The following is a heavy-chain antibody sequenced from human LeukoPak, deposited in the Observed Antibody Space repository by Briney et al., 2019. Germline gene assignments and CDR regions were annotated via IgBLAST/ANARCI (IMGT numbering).Heavy chain of an antibody. Sequence: GGSLRLSCAASGFTFSSYSMNWVRQAPGKGLEWVSSISSSSSYIYYADSVKGRFTISRDNAKNSLYLQMNSLSAEDTAVYYCARDYYGSGSYYLLYYFDYWGQGTLVTVSS. CDR1: GFTFSSYS. V-gene: IGHV3-21*01. D-gene: IGHD3-10*01. J-gene: IGHJ4*02. CDR3: ARDYYGSGSYYLLYYFDY. CDR2: ISSSSSYI.